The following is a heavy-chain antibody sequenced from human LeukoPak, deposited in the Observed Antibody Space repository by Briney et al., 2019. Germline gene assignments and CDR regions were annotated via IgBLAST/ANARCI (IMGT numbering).Heavy chain of an antibody. Sequence: PGGSLRLSCAASGLIFSNYAMSWVRQAPRKGREWGSAIGGSGDSTYYADSVKGRFTISRDNSKNTLYVQMNSLGAEDTAVYYCAKAQSSKYYYFGMDVWGQGTTVTVSS. CDR2: IGGSGDST. J-gene: IGHJ6*02. CDR3: AKAQSSKYYYFGMDV. CDR1: GLIFSNYA. V-gene: IGHV3-23*01. D-gene: IGHD6-13*01.